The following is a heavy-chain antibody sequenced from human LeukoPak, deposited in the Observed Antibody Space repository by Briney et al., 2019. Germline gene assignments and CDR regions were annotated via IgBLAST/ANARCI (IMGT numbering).Heavy chain of an antibody. CDR1: GFTFSSYS. Sequence: GGSLRLSCAASGFTFSSYSMNWVRQAPGKGLEWVSSISCSSSYIYYADSVKGRFTISRDNAKNSLYLQMNSLRAEDTAVYYCARGIVGAYYFDYWGQGTLVTVSS. V-gene: IGHV3-21*01. D-gene: IGHD1-26*01. CDR3: ARGIVGAYYFDY. CDR2: ISCSSSYI. J-gene: IGHJ4*02.